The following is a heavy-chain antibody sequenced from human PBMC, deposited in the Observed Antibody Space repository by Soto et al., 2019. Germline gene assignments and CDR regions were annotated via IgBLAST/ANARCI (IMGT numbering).Heavy chain of an antibody. Sequence: QVQLQESGPGLVKPSETLSLTCTISGGPMNNYYCSWFRQPRGQGLEWIGYMGDNGFTRYNPSLSSRVAISLDTAKNQFSLNLSSVTAADTALYYCARQGFGELHGLVDVWGQGITVTVSS. CDR1: GGPMNNYY. CDR2: MGDNGFT. J-gene: IGHJ6*02. D-gene: IGHD3-10*01. V-gene: IGHV4-59*08. CDR3: ARQGFGELHGLVDV.